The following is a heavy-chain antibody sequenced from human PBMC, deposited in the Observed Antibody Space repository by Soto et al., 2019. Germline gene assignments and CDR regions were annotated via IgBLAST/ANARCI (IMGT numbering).Heavy chain of an antibody. D-gene: IGHD3-10*01. CDR1: GGSISSDGNY. CDR2: IYYSGST. J-gene: IGHJ6*02. Sequence: QVQLQESGPGLVKSSQTLSLTCTVSGGSISSDGNYWSWIRQHPGKGLEWIGYIYYSGSTYYNPSLKGRVTISVDTSKNPFSLKLYSVTAPDTAVYYCAGGRRGRVVNYYSGMDVWAQGTGVPVTS. CDR3: AGGRRGRVVNYYSGMDV. V-gene: IGHV4-31*03.